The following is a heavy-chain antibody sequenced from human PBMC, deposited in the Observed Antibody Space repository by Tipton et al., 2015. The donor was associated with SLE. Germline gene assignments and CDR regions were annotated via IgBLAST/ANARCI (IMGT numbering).Heavy chain of an antibody. J-gene: IGHJ4*02. V-gene: IGHV3-9*01. D-gene: IGHD6-13*01. CDR3: AKDMPPFSSNWYHYFDQ. CDR2: ISWNSGSI. Sequence: SLRLSCAASGFRFDDYAMHWVRQAPGKGLEWVSGISWNSGSIGYADSVKGRFTVSRNNPKKSLYLQMNSLRAEDTAWYYCAKDMPPFSSNWYHYFDQWGQGTLVTVSS. CDR1: GFRFDDYA.